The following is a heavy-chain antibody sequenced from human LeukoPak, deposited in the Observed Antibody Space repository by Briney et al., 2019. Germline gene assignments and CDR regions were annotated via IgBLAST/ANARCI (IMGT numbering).Heavy chain of an antibody. CDR2: ISSSSSTI. V-gene: IGHV3-48*01. CDR3: AGDSSDIVVVPAAMSDAFDI. CDR1: GFTFSSYS. Sequence: GGPLRLSCAASGFTFSSYSMNWVRQAPGKGLEWVSYISSSSSTIYYADSVRGRFTISRDNAKNSLYLQMNSLRAEDTAVYYCAGDSSDIVVVPAAMSDAFDIWGQGTMVTVSS. J-gene: IGHJ3*02. D-gene: IGHD2-2*01.